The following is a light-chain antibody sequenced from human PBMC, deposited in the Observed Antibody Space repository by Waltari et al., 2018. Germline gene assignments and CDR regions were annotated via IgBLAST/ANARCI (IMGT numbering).Light chain of an antibody. V-gene: IGKV2-30*02. CDR2: QVS. Sequence: DVVMTQSPLSLPVTPGQPASISCRSSQSLVHSDGETYLNWLQQRPGQPPRRLIYQVSNRDSGVPDRFSGSGAGTDFTLKISRVEAEDVGVYYCVQGSYWPHSFGQGTKVEIK. CDR1: QSLVHSDGETY. CDR3: VQGSYWPHS. J-gene: IGKJ2*03.